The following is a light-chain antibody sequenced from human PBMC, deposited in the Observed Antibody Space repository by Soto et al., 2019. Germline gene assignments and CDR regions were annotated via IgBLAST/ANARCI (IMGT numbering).Light chain of an antibody. Sequence: QSALTQPPSASGSPGQAVTISCTGTRGDVGGYNYVSWYQQHPGKAPKFLIYEVTKRPSGVPDRFSGSKSGNRASLTVSGLQAEDEADYYCISYAGINTFVFGTGPKRAVL. J-gene: IGLJ1*01. CDR1: RGDVGGYNY. CDR2: EVT. V-gene: IGLV2-8*01. CDR3: ISYAGINTFV.